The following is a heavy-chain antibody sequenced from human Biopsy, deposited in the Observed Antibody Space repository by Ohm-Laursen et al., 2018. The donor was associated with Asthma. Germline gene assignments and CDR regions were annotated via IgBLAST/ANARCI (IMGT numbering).Heavy chain of an antibody. J-gene: IGHJ6*02. D-gene: IGHD4-17*01. Sequence: SSVTASCNAHGDILISLGIKWVRQAPGQGLEWMGGVIPIYGTTHTAQKLQGRVTITAGESTSTAYMELTSLRKEDTAVYYCARGGYYGDRRHHNGLDVWGQGTTVTVAS. V-gene: IGHV1-69*01. CDR2: VIPIYGTT. CDR3: ARGGYYGDRRHHNGLDV. CDR1: GDILISLG.